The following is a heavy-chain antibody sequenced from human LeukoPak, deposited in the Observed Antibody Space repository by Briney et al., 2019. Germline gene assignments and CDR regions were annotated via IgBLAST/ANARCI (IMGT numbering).Heavy chain of an antibody. CDR1: GYTFTGYY. V-gene: IGHV1-2*02. D-gene: IGHD6-19*01. Sequence: ASVKVSCKASGYTFTGYYMHWVRQAPGQGLEWMGWINPNSGGTNYAQKFQGRVTMTRDTSISTAYMELSRLRSDDTAVYYCARERQWLDQEDYYYYGMDVWGQGTTVTVSS. J-gene: IGHJ6*02. CDR3: ARERQWLDQEDYYYYGMDV. CDR2: INPNSGGT.